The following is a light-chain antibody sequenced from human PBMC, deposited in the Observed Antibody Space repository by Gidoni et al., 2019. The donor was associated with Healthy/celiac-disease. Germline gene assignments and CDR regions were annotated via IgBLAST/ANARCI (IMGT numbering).Light chain of an antibody. CDR3: QAWDSSTAV. V-gene: IGLV3-1*01. Sequence: SYELPQPPSVSVSPGQTASITCPGDKLGDKYSCWYQQNTGQSPVLVIYQDSKRPSGIPERFSGSNSGNTATLTISGTQAMDEADYYCQAWDSSTAVFGGGTKLTVL. CDR1: KLGDKY. J-gene: IGLJ2*01. CDR2: QDS.